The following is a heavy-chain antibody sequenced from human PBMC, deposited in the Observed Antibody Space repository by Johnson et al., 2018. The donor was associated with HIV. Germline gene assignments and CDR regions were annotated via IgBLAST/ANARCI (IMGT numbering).Heavy chain of an antibody. CDR3: ARGNDYSNYGAFDI. D-gene: IGHD4-11*01. J-gene: IGHJ3*02. CDR2: IYSGGST. Sequence: VQLVESGGGLVQPGGSLRLSCAASGFTVSSNYMSWVRQAPGKGLEWVSVIYSGGSTYYADSVKGRFTISRDNSKNTLYLQMNSLRAEDTAVYYCARGNDYSNYGAFDIWGQGTMVTVSS. V-gene: IGHV3-66*01. CDR1: GFTVSSNY.